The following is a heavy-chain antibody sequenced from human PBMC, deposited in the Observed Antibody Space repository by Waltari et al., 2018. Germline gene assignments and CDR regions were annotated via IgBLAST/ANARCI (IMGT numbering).Heavy chain of an antibody. CDR1: VGSISSSSYY. J-gene: IGHJ4*01. CDR3: AREGDGFQY. Sequence: QLQLQESSPGLVKPSETLSLTCTVSVGSISSSSYYWGWIRQPPGKGLEWIGSIYYSGSTYYNPSLKSRVTISVDTSKNQFSLKLSSVTAADTAVYYCAREGDGFQYWGQGTLVTVSS. CDR2: IYYSGST. V-gene: IGHV4-39*07. D-gene: IGHD5-12*01.